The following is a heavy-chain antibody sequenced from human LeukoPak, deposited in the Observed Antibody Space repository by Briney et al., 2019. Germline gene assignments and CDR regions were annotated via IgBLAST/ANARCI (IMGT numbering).Heavy chain of an antibody. CDR3: ATSRAYSSGYSWGYYYYMDV. CDR1: GFTFSNYW. D-gene: IGHD6-19*01. V-gene: IGHV3-7*01. J-gene: IGHJ6*03. CDR2: IKQDGSER. Sequence: GGSLRLSCAASGFTFSNYWMNWVRQAPGKGLEWVASIKQDGSERYYVDSVKGRFTVSRDNAKNSLYLQMNSLRAEDTAVYYCATSRAYSSGYSWGYYYYMDVWGKGTTVTVSS.